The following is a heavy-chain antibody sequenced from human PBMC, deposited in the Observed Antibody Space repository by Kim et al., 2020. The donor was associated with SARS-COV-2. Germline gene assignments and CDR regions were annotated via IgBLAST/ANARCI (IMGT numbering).Heavy chain of an antibody. J-gene: IGHJ3*02. Sequence: SETLSLTCAVYGGSFSGYYWSWIRQPPGKGLEWIWEINHSGSTNYNPSLKSRVTISVDTSKNQFSLKLSSVTAADTAVYYCARDRFDTIFGVVCLGAFD. CDR2: INHSGST. CDR1: GGSFSGYY. CDR3: ARDRFDTIFGVVCLGAFD. D-gene: IGHD3-3*01. V-gene: IGHV4-34*01.